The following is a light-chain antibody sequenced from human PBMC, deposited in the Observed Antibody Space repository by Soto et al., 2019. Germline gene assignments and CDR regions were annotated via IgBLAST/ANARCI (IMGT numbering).Light chain of an antibody. CDR3: QQYGSTPWT. V-gene: IGKV3-20*01. Sequence: EIVLTQSPGTLSLSPGERATLSCRASQSVSSSYLAWYQQKPGQAPRLLIYGASSRATGIPDRFSGSGSGTDFTLTISRREPEDVAVYYCQQYGSTPWTFGQGTKVDIK. J-gene: IGKJ1*01. CDR2: GAS. CDR1: QSVSSSY.